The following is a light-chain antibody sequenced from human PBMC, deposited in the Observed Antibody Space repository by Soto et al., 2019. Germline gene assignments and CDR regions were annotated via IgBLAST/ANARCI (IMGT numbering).Light chain of an antibody. V-gene: IGKV3-20*01. CDR1: QTVSSNY. CDR2: DAS. Sequence: ESVLTQSPGTLSLSPGETVTLSCRASQTVSSNYLAWYQQKPGQAPRLLIHDASIRATGIPDRFSGSGSGTDFTLTISRLEPEDFAVYYCQQYGSSPPNIFGQGTKLEIK. J-gene: IGKJ2*01. CDR3: QQYGSSPPNI.